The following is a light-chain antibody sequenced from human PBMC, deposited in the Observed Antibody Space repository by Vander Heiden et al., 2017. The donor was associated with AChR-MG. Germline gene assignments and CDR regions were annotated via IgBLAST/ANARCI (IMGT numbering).Light chain of an antibody. CDR3: AAWDDSLKEYV. Sequence: QSVLTQPPSASGTPGQRVAISCSGNSFNIGSSTVNWYQQLPGTAPKVLIYSNIQRPSGVPDRFSGSKSGTSASLASSGLQSEDEGDYYCAAWDDSLKEYVFGAGTKVSVL. V-gene: IGLV1-44*01. CDR1: SFNIGSST. CDR2: SNI. J-gene: IGLJ1*01.